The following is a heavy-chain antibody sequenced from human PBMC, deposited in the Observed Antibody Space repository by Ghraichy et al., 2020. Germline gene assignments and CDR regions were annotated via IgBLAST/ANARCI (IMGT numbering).Heavy chain of an antibody. CDR2: ISNSNTTI. Sequence: GGSLRLSCAASGFTFSSYGMTWVRQAPGKGLEWVSYISNSNTTIYYSDSVKGRFTISRDNAKSLLFLKMNSLRAEDTAVYYCARDRTIFGLVIISSPFEHGFDVWGQGTMVTVSS. D-gene: IGHD3/OR15-3a*01. J-gene: IGHJ3*01. V-gene: IGHV3-48*01. CDR1: GFTFSSYG. CDR3: ARDRTIFGLVIISSPFEHGFDV.